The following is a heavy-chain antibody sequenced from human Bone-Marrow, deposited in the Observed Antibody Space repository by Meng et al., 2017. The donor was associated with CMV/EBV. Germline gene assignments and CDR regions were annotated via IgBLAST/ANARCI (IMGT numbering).Heavy chain of an antibody. Sequence: GESLKISCAASGFTFSDYYMSWIRQAPGKGLEWVSYISSSGSTIYYADSAKGRFTISRDNAKSSLFLEMNSLRAEDTAVYYCVRVSGTSSQYRPMDVWGQGTTVTVSS. V-gene: IGHV3-11*04. CDR3: VRVSGTSSQYRPMDV. CDR2: ISSSGSTI. CDR1: GFTFSDYY. J-gene: IGHJ6*02. D-gene: IGHD3-10*01.